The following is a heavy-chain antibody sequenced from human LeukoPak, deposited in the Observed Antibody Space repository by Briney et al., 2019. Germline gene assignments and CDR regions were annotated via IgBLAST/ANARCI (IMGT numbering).Heavy chain of an antibody. J-gene: IGHJ4*02. D-gene: IGHD6-13*01. CDR1: GGSIGGYY. CDR3: ARGRLSTNWYEGLGY. CDR2: IHYSGTT. V-gene: IGHV4-59*01. Sequence: SETLSLTCTVSGGSIGGYYWSWIRQPPGKGLEWIGYIHYSGTTNYNPSLRSRVTISVDTSKNQFSLNLNSVTAADTAVYYCARGRLSTNWYEGLGYWGQGSLVTVSS.